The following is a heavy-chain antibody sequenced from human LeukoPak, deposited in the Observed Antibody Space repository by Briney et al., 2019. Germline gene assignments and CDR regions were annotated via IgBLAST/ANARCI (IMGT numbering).Heavy chain of an antibody. D-gene: IGHD3-16*01. V-gene: IGHV3-11*04. J-gene: IGHJ4*02. CDR2: IPTSGISV. Sequence: GGSLRLSCAASGFSFSRFYMSWVRQTPGKALEWISYIPTSGISVQYADSVRGRFTASRDDAMNSLSLQMDSLRAEDTAVYYCARGGLWGGDYWGQGTLVTVSS. CDR1: GFSFSRFY. CDR3: ARGGLWGGDY.